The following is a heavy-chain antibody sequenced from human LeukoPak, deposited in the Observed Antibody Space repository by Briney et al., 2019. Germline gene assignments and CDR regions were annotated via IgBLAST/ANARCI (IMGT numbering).Heavy chain of an antibody. CDR3: AKSMVRGVIGGYGMDV. CDR1: GFTFSSYA. D-gene: IGHD3-10*01. Sequence: PGGSLRLSCAASGFTFSSYAMSWVRQAPGKGLEWVSAISGSGGSTYYADSVKGRFTISRDNSKNTLYLQMNSLRAEDTAVYYCAKSMVRGVIGGYGMDVWGQGTTVTVSS. V-gene: IGHV3-23*01. CDR2: ISGSGGST. J-gene: IGHJ6*02.